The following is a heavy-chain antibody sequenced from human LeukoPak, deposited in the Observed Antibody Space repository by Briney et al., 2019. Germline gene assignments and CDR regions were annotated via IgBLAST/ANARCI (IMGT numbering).Heavy chain of an antibody. CDR1: GGSISSSSYY. Sequence: SETLSLTCTVSGGSISSSSYYWGWIRQPPGKGLEWIGSIYYSGSTYYNPSLKSRVTISVDTSKNQFPLKLSSVTAADTAVYYCARQGRWGKDYYYYYYMDVWGKGTTVTVSS. J-gene: IGHJ6*03. D-gene: IGHD7-27*01. CDR2: IYYSGST. CDR3: ARQGRWGKDYYYYYYMDV. V-gene: IGHV4-39*01.